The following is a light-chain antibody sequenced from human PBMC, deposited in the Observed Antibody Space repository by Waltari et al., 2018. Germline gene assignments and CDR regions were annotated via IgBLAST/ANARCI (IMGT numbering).Light chain of an antibody. V-gene: IGKV3-20*01. CDR3: QHYVRLPVT. CDR1: QSVSKY. Sequence: SCRASQSVSKYLAWYRINPGQSPRLLIYDASKRATGIPDRFSGRGSGTDFSLTISSLEPEDFAVYYCQHYVRLPVTFGQGTKVEIK. CDR2: DAS. J-gene: IGKJ1*01.